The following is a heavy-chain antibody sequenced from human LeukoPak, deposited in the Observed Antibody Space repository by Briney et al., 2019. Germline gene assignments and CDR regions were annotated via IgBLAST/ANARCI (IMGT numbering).Heavy chain of an antibody. CDR3: AKDWGYDSGTFSRNNWFDP. V-gene: IGHV4-39*07. CDR1: GGSISESSYY. Sequence: SETLSLTCTVSGGSISESSYYWGWIRQSPGEGLEWIGSISNSGSTHYNPSLKSRVSISIDTSKNQFSLKLNSVTAADTAVFYCAKDWGYDSGTFSRNNWFDPWGQGTLVIVSS. J-gene: IGHJ5*02. CDR2: ISNSGST. D-gene: IGHD3-10*01.